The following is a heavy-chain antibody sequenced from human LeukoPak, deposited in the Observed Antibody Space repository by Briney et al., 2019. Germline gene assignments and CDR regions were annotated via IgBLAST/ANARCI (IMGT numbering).Heavy chain of an antibody. V-gene: IGHV3-23*01. CDR3: AKDDCSGGSCYSGHDH. Sequence: PGGSLRLSCAASGFTFSNYAMSWVRQAPGKGLEWVSAISSSGGSTYYADSVKGRFTISRDNSKNMLYLQMNSLRAEDTAVYYCAKDDCSGGSCYSGHDHWGQGTLVTVSS. J-gene: IGHJ4*02. CDR2: ISSSGGST. CDR1: GFTFSNYA. D-gene: IGHD2-15*01.